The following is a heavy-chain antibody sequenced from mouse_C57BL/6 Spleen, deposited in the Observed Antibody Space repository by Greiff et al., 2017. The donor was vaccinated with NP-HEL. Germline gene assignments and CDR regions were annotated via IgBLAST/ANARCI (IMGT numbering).Heavy chain of an antibody. CDR3: ARVRTGTGFDY. Sequence: VQLKQSGPGLVKPSQSLSLTCSVTGYSITSGYYWNWIRQFPGNKLEWMGYISYDGSNNYNPSLKNRISITRDTSKNQFFLKLNSVTTEDTATYYCARVRTGTGFDYWGQGTTLTVSS. CDR2: ISYDGSN. V-gene: IGHV3-6*01. J-gene: IGHJ2*01. CDR1: GYSITSGYY. D-gene: IGHD4-1*01.